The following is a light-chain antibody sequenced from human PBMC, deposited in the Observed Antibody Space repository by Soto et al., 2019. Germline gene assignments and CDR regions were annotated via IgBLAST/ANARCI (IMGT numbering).Light chain of an antibody. Sequence: QSALTQPASLSGSPGQSITISCTGTSSDIGAYDYVSWFQQHPGKAPKLMISEVNNRPSGVSNRFSGSKSGNTAYLTISGLQVEDEAEYYCLSFTSSFTYIFGTGTKVTVL. CDR2: EVN. V-gene: IGLV2-14*01. CDR1: SSDIGAYDY. J-gene: IGLJ1*01. CDR3: LSFTSSFTYI.